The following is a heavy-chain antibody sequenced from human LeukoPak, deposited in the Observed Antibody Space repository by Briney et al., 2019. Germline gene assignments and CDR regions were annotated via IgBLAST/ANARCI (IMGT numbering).Heavy chain of an antibody. V-gene: IGHV6-1*01. Sequence: SQTLSLTCAISGDGVSSNSVAWNWIRQSPSRGLEWLGRTYYRSQWYNEYAVSVRSRITINPDTSKNQFSLQLNSVTPEDSAVYYCARDQYCSSFSCSFDYWGQGTLVTVSS. CDR3: ARDQYCSSFSCSFDY. D-gene: IGHD2-2*01. CDR2: TYYRSQWYN. J-gene: IGHJ4*02. CDR1: GDGVSSNSVA.